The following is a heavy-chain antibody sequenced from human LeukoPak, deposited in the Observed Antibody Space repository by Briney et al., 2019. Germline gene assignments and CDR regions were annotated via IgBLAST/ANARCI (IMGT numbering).Heavy chain of an antibody. Sequence: ASVKVSCKASGYTFTSYDINWVRQATGQGLEWMGWMNPNNGNTGYAQKFQGRVTVTRSTSISTAYMELSSLRSEDTAVYYCARLASSSWPLYYYYGMDVWGQGTTVTVSS. D-gene: IGHD6-13*01. J-gene: IGHJ6*02. V-gene: IGHV1-8*01. CDR2: MNPNNGNT. CDR1: GYTFTSYD. CDR3: ARLASSSWPLYYYYGMDV.